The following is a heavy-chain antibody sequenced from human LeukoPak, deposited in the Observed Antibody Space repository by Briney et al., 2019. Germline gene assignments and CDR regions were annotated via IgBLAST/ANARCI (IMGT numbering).Heavy chain of an antibody. Sequence: GGSLRLSCAASGFTFSNAWMSWVRQAPGKGLEWVGRIKSKTDGGITDYAAPVKGRFTISRDDSKNTLYLQMNSLKTEDTAVYYCTTDEALWLWGQGTLVTVSS. D-gene: IGHD3-16*01. CDR3: TTDEALWL. CDR1: GFTFSNAW. V-gene: IGHV3-15*01. CDR2: IKSKTDGGIT. J-gene: IGHJ4*02.